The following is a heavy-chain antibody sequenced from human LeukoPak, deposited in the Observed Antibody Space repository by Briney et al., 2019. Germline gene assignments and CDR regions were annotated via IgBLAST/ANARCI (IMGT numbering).Heavy chain of an antibody. J-gene: IGHJ4*02. D-gene: IGHD5-12*01. CDR2: INGDGSST. Sequence: PGGSLRLSGAASGFTFSSYWMHWVRPAPGKGLVWVSRINGDGSSTNYADSVKGRFTISRDNAKNTLFLQMNSLRAEDTAVYYCARLHGYSGYAFFDYWGQGTLVTVSS. V-gene: IGHV3-74*01. CDR3: ARLHGYSGYAFFDY. CDR1: GFTFSSYW.